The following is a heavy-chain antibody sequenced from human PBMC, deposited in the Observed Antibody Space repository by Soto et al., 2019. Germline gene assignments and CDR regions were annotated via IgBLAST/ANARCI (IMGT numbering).Heavy chain of an antibody. V-gene: IGHV4-39*01. D-gene: IGHD3-10*01. CDR2: IYYSGST. CDR3: AGGRGDYYYGMDV. J-gene: IGHJ6*02. Sequence: PSQTLSLTSSVSGGSISSSSYHWGWIRQPPGKGLEWIGSIYYSGSTYYNPSLKSRVTISVDTSKNQFSLKLSSVTAADTAVYYCAGGRGDYYYGMDVWGQGTTVTVSS. CDR1: GGSISSSSYH.